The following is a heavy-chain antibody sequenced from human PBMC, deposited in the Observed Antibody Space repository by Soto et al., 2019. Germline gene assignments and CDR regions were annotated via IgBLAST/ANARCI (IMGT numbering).Heavy chain of an antibody. D-gene: IGHD1-7*01. V-gene: IGHV3-23*01. CDR2: ISGSGGST. CDR1: GFTFSSYA. CDR3: AKDEYNWNYSPFYYYMDV. J-gene: IGHJ6*03. Sequence: PGGSLRLSCAASGFTFSSYAMSWVRQAPGKGLEWVSAISGSGGSTYYADSVKGRFTISRDNSKNTLYLQMNSLRAEDTAVYYCAKDEYNWNYSPFYYYMDVWGKGTTVTVSS.